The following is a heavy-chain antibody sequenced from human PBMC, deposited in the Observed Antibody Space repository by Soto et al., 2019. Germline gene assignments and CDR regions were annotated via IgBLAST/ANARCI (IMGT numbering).Heavy chain of an antibody. D-gene: IGHD2-21*01. Sequence: GESLKISCKGSGYSFTIYWIAWVRQMPGKGLEWVGIIYPGDSDTRYSPSFQGQVTFSADKSITTAYLQWSSLKASDTAMYYCAXHLLKLGSISPDDAFDIWGQGTMVTVSS. CDR1: GYSFTIYW. J-gene: IGHJ3*02. CDR2: IYPGDSDT. CDR3: AXHLLKLGSISPDDAFDI. V-gene: IGHV5-51*01.